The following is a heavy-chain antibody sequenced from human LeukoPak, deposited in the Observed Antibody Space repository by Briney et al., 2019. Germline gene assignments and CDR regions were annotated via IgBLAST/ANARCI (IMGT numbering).Heavy chain of an antibody. CDR1: GFTVSSNY. Sequence: GGSLRLSCAASGFTVSSNYMSWVRQAPGKGLEWVSVIYSGGSAYYADSVKGRFTISRDNSKNTLYLQMNSLRAEDTAVYYCARDEGLLYGDYLGGAFDIWGQGTMVTVSS. J-gene: IGHJ3*02. V-gene: IGHV3-53*05. D-gene: IGHD4-17*01. CDR3: ARDEGLLYGDYLGGAFDI. CDR2: IYSGGSA.